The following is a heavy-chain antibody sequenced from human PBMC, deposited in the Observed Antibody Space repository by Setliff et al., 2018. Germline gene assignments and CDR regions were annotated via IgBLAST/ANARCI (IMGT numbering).Heavy chain of an antibody. Sequence: SETLSLTCTVSGGSISSGDYYWSWIRQHPGKGLEWIGYIYYIGSAYYNPSLKSRVTTSVDTSKNQFSLKLTSVTAADTAVYYCARARSLDFDYWGQGMLVTVSS. J-gene: IGHJ4*02. CDR2: IYYIGSA. V-gene: IGHV4-31*03. CDR1: GGSISSGDYY. CDR3: ARARSLDFDY.